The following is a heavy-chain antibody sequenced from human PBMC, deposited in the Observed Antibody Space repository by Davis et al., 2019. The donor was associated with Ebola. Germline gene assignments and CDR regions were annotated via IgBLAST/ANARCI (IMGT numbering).Heavy chain of an antibody. CDR3: ARARFGEVFLDY. V-gene: IGHV3-13*01. D-gene: IGHD3-10*01. CDR1: GFTFSSYD. J-gene: IGHJ4*02. CDR2: IGTAGDT. Sequence: GESPNISCAASGFTFSSYDMHWVRQATGRGLEWVSTIGTAGDTYYPGSVKGRFTISRENAKNSLYLQMNSLRAGDTAVYYCARARFGEVFLDYWGQGTLVTVSS.